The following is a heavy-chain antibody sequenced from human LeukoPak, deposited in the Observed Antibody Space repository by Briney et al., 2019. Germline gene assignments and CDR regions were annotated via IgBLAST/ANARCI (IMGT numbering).Heavy chain of an antibody. CDR1: GFTFSGSA. CDR3: TFSHDYGDN. CDR2: IRSSTKNYAT. V-gene: IGHV3-73*01. D-gene: IGHD4-17*01. J-gene: IGHJ4*02. Sequence: GSLRLSCAASGFTFSGSAMHWVRQAFGKGLEWVGRIRSSTKNYATAYGASVKGRFTISRDDSKNTAYLQMDSLKTEDTAVYYCTFSHDYGDNWGQGTLVTVSS.